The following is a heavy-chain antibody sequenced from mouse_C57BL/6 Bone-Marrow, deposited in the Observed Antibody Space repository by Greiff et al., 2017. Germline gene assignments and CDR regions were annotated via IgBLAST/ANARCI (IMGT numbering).Heavy chain of an antibody. CDR1: GYTFTSYW. CDR2: IDPSASYT. J-gene: IGHJ2*01. Sequence: QVQLQQPGAELVMPGASVKLSCKASGYTFTSYWMHWVKQRPGQGLEWIGEIDPSASYTNYNQKFKGKSTLTVDKSSSTAYMQLSSLTSEDSAVYYGARWEGYYGIFDYWGQGTTLTVSS. CDR3: ARWEGYYGIFDY. D-gene: IGHD2-1*01. V-gene: IGHV1-69*01.